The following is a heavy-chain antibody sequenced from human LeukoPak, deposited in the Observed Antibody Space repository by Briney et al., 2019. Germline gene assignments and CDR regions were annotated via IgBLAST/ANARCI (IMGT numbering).Heavy chain of an antibody. Sequence: GESLKISCKGSGYSFTSYWIGWGRQMPGKGLEGMGIICPGDSDTRYSPSFQGQVTISADKSISTAYLQWSSLKASDTAMYYCARLSSEPGIAAAGFYYFDYWGQGTLVTVSS. CDR3: ARLSSEPGIAAAGFYYFDY. D-gene: IGHD6-13*01. J-gene: IGHJ4*02. V-gene: IGHV5-51*01. CDR1: GYSFTSYW. CDR2: ICPGDSDT.